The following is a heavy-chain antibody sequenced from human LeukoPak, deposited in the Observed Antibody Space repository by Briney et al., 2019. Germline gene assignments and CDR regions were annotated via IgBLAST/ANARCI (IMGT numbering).Heavy chain of an antibody. CDR1: GGSISSGGYS. J-gene: IGHJ3*02. CDR3: ARLDYYDSSGYYDAFDI. Sequence: SETLSLTCAVSGGSISSGGYSWSWIRQPPGKGLEWIGYIYYSGSTNYNPSLKSRVTISVDTSKNQFSLKLSSVTAADTAVYYCARLDYYDSSGYYDAFDIWGQGTMVTVSS. V-gene: IGHV4-30-4*07. CDR2: IYYSGST. D-gene: IGHD3-22*01.